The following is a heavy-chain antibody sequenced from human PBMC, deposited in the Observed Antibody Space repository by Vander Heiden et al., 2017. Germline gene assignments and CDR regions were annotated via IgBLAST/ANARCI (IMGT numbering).Heavy chain of an antibody. V-gene: IGHV3-33*01. D-gene: IGHD3-10*01. CDR2: IWNYGRNK. CDR3: ARVRGSGTYYNLTPFEY. Sequence: QVQLVESGGGVVQPGRSLRLSCAAYGFTFSSYGRHGVARAPVKGLEWWAVIWNYGRNKYYADSVKGRFTISRDNSKNTLYLQMNSLRAEDTAVYYCARVRGSGTYYNLTPFEYWGQGTLVTVST. J-gene: IGHJ4*02. CDR1: GFTFSSYG.